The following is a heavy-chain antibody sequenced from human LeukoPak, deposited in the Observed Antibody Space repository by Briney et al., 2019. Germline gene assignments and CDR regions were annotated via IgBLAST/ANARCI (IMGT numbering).Heavy chain of an antibody. D-gene: IGHD2-2*01. CDR1: GGTFSSYA. Sequence: SVKVSCKASGGTFSSYAISWVRQAPGQGLEWMGGIIPIFGTANYAQKFQGRVTITADESTSTAYMELSSLRSEDTAVYYCARARVYCSSTSFSYFDYWGQGTLVTVSS. J-gene: IGHJ4*02. CDR2: IIPIFGTA. CDR3: ARARVYCSSTSFSYFDY. V-gene: IGHV1-69*13.